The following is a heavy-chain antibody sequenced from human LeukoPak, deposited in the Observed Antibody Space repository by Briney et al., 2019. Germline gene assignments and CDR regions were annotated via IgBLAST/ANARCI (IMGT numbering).Heavy chain of an antibody. Sequence: SETLSLTCAVYGGSFSGYYWSWIRQPPGKGLEWIGEINHSGSTNYNPSLKSRVTISVDTSKNQFSLKLSSVTAADTAVYYCARRQYYYYYYMDVWGKGTTVTISS. CDR2: INHSGST. CDR1: GGSFSGYY. J-gene: IGHJ6*03. CDR3: ARRQYYYYYYMDV. V-gene: IGHV4-34*01.